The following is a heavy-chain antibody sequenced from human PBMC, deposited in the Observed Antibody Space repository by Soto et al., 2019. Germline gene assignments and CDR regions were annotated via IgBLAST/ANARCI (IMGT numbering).Heavy chain of an antibody. V-gene: IGHV4-34*01. J-gene: IGHJ4*02. CDR1: GGSFSGYY. D-gene: IGHD5-12*01. Sequence: QVQLQQWGAGLLKPSETLSLTCAVYGGSFSGYYWSWIRQPPGKGLEWIGEINHSGSTNYNPSPKSRVTRSVDRSKDRWARKPGAVTAADTAVDYCASIKGLRSVLPVDYWGQGTLVAVAA. CDR2: INHSGST. CDR3: ASIKGLRSVLPVDY.